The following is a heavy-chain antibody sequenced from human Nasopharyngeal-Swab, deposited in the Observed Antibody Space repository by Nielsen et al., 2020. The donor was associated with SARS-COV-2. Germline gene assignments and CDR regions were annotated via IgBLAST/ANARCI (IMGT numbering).Heavy chain of an antibody. CDR1: GGSISSYY. J-gene: IGHJ3*02. CDR2: IYYSGST. V-gene: IGHV4-59*01. CDR3: ARDKGGDYDPSYAFDI. D-gene: IGHD4-17*01. Sequence: SETLSLTCTVAGGSISSYYWSWIRQPPGKGLEWIGYIYYSGSTNYNPSLMSRVTISVDTSKNQFSLKLSSVTAADTAVYYCARDKGGDYDPSYAFDIWGQGTMVTVSS.